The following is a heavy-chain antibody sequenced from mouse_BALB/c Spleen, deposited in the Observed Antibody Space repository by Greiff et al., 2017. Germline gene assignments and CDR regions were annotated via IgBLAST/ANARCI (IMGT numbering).Heavy chain of an antibody. D-gene: IGHD3-3*01. CDR1: GFAFSSYD. Sequence: DVKLVESGGGLVKPGGSLKLSCAASGFAFSSYDMSWVRQTPEKRLEWVAYISSGGGSTYYPDTVKGRFTISRDNAKNTLYLQMSSLKSEDTAMYYCARHPGTGFAYWGQGTLVTVSA. J-gene: IGHJ3*01. V-gene: IGHV5-12-1*01. CDR2: ISSGGGST. CDR3: ARHPGTGFAY.